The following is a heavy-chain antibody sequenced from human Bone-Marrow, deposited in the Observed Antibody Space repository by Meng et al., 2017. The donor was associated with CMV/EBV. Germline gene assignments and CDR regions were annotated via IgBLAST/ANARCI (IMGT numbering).Heavy chain of an antibody. D-gene: IGHD3-3*01. V-gene: IGHV1-69*02. CDR3: ASAFRPNDFWSGYSQEDYYYGMDV. CDR1: GGTFSSYT. CDR2: IIPILGIA. J-gene: IGHJ6*02. Sequence: SVKVSCKASGGTFSSYTISWVRQAPGQGLEWMGRIIPILGIANYAQKFQGRVTITTDESTSTAYMELSSLRSEDTAVYYCASAFRPNDFWSGYSQEDYYYGMDVWGQGTTVTVSS.